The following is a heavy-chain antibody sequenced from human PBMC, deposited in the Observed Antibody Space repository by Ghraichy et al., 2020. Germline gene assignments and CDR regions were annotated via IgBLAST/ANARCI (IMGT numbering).Heavy chain of an antibody. CDR2: IYYSGST. Sequence: SETLSLTCTVSGGSISSSSYYWGWIRQPPGKGLEWIGSIYYSGSTYYNPSLKSRVTISVDTSKNQFSLKLSSVTAADTAVYYCARQFNWNDPQLGRYWFDPWGQGTLVTVSS. CDR3: ARQFNWNDPQLGRYWFDP. D-gene: IGHD1-1*01. CDR1: GGSISSSSYY. J-gene: IGHJ5*02. V-gene: IGHV4-39*01.